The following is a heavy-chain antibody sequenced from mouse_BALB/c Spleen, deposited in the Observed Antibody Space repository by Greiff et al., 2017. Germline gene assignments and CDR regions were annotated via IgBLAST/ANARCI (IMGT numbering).Heavy chain of an antibody. CDR3: ARWFDDDTGFDY. CDR1: GYAFSSYW. Sequence: QVQLQQSGAGLVRPGSSVKISCTASGYAFSSYWMNWVKQRPGQGLEWIGQICPGDGDTNYNGKFKGKATLTADKSSSTAYMQLSSLTSEDSAVYFCARWFDDDTGFDYWGQGTTLTVSS. J-gene: IGHJ2*01. D-gene: IGHD2-4*01. V-gene: IGHV1-80*01. CDR2: ICPGDGDT.